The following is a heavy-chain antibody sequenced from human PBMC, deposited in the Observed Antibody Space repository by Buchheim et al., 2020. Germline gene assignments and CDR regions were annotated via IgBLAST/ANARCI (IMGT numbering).Heavy chain of an antibody. D-gene: IGHD3-3*01. CDR3: ARMQRVPYYDFWSGYPTWYGMDV. V-gene: IGHV4-34*01. CDR2: INHSGST. J-gene: IGHJ6*02. CDR1: GGSFSGYY. Sequence: QVQLQQWGAGLLKPSETLSLTCAVYGGSFSGYYWSWIRQPPGKGLEWIGEINHSGSTNYNPSPKSRVTISVDTSKNQFSLKLSSVTAADTAVYYCARMQRVPYYDFWSGYPTWYGMDVWGQGTT.